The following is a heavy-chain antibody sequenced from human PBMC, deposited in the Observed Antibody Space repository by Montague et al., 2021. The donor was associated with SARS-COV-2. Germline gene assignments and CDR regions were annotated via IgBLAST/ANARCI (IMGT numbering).Heavy chain of an antibody. V-gene: IGHV4-39*07. Sequence: ETLSLTCTLSGGSISSSSYYWGWIRQPPGKGLEWIGSIDYSGSTYYNPSLKSRVTISVDTSKNQFSLKLSSVTAADTAVYYCARGEEEMATIVDEYFDYWGQGTLVTVSS. J-gene: IGHJ4*02. CDR3: ARGEEEMATIVDEYFDY. CDR2: IDYSGST. CDR1: GGSISSSSYY. D-gene: IGHD5-24*01.